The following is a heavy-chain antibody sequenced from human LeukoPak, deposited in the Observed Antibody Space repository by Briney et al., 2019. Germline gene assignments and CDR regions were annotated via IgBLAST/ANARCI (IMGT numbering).Heavy chain of an antibody. V-gene: IGHV3-23*01. CDR3: AKGTTWGTRSLDY. Sequence: SGGSLRLSCAASGFSFNTYAMSWVRQAPGKGLEWISVIGGNGANTYYADSVKGRFTISRDNSKNTLYLQMNSLRAEDTAVYYCAKGTTWGTRSLDYWGQGTLVTVSS. CDR1: GFSFNTYA. CDR2: IGGNGANT. J-gene: IGHJ4*02. D-gene: IGHD1-1*01.